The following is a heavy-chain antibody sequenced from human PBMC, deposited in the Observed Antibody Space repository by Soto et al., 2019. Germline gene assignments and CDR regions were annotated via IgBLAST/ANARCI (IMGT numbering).Heavy chain of an antibody. CDR2: IYPGDSDT. CDR1: GYSFTSYW. Sequence: GQSLKISCKRSGYSFTSYWIGWVSQMPGKGLEWMGIIYPGDSDTRYSPSFQGQVTISADKSISTAYLQWSSLKASDTAMYYCAGLYCSSTSCYQPDDWVDPWGQGTLVTVAS. J-gene: IGHJ5*02. CDR3: AGLYCSSTSCYQPDDWVDP. D-gene: IGHD2-2*01. V-gene: IGHV5-51*01.